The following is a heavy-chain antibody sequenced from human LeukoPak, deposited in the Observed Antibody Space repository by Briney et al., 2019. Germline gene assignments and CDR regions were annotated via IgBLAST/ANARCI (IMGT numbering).Heavy chain of an antibody. V-gene: IGHV4-39*01. Sequence: SETLFLTCTVSGVSITSNSDYWGWFRQPPGKGLEWIGSVRYSGKTYYNPSLKSRVTMSVDTSKSQFSLKLSSVTAADTAMYFCARHFYDSSGYRREHYFDYWGQGTLVTVSS. CDR1: GVSITSNSDY. J-gene: IGHJ4*02. D-gene: IGHD3-22*01. CDR3: ARHFYDSSGYRREHYFDY. CDR2: VRYSGKT.